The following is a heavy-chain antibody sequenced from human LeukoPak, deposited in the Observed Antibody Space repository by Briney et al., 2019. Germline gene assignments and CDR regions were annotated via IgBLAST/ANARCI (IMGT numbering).Heavy chain of an antibody. CDR2: IKQDGSEK. CDR3: AKDGCSGGSCLKAFDC. CDR1: GLTFSRYW. Sequence: PGGSLRLSCEASGLTFSRYWMTWVRQAPGKGLEWVANIKQDGSEKYYVDSVKGRFTISRDNAKNSLYLQMNSLRAEDTAVYYCAKDGCSGGSCLKAFDCWGQGTLVTVSS. V-gene: IGHV3-7*03. D-gene: IGHD2-15*01. J-gene: IGHJ4*02.